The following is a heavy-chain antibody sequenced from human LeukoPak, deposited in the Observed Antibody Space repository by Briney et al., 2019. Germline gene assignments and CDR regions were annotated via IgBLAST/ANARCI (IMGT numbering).Heavy chain of an antibody. Sequence: GASVKVSCKASGYIFTRYYMHWVRQAPGQGLEWMGIINPSGGSTSYAQKFQGRVTMTRDTSTNTVYVELSSLRSDDTAVYYCARTELYDILTGSPRVTSDYWGQGTLVTVSS. J-gene: IGHJ4*02. D-gene: IGHD3-9*01. CDR2: INPSGGST. CDR3: ARTELYDILTGSPRVTSDY. V-gene: IGHV1-46*01. CDR1: GYIFTRYY.